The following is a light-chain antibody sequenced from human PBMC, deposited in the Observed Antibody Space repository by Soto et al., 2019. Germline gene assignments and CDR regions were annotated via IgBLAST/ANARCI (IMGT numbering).Light chain of an antibody. J-gene: IGKJ1*01. CDR3: QQYNAYHLT. Sequence: DIQMTQSPSTLSASVGDRVTITCRASQSISSWLAWYQQKPGKAPNLLIYEASSLESGVPLRFSGSGSGTELTLTISSLQPDDFATYYCQQYNAYHLTFGQGTKVEIK. CDR1: QSISSW. CDR2: EAS. V-gene: IGKV1-5*03.